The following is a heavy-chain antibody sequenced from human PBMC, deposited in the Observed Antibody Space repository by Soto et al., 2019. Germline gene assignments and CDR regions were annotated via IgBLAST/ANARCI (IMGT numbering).Heavy chain of an antibody. Sequence: GASVKVSCKASGYTFTSYAMHWVRQAPGQRLEWMGWINAGNGNTKYSQKFQGRVTITRDTSASTAYMELSSLRSEDTAVYYCARQQQLVRWFEPWGQGTLVTVSS. V-gene: IGHV1-3*01. J-gene: IGHJ5*02. CDR1: GYTFTSYA. CDR2: INAGNGNT. D-gene: IGHD6-13*01. CDR3: ARQQQLVRWFEP.